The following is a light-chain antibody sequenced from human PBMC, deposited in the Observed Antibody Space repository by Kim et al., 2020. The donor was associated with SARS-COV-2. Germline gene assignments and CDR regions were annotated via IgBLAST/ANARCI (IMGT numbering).Light chain of an antibody. V-gene: IGKV1-27*01. J-gene: IGKJ5*01. CDR2: AAS. CDR1: QGISNN. CDR3: QKYNSDQDT. Sequence: DIQMTQSPSSLSASVGDRVTITCRASQGISNNLAWYQQKPGKVPKLLIYAASTLQPGVPSRFSGSGSGTDFTLTISSLQPEDVATYYCQKYNSDQDTVGQGKRLEIK.